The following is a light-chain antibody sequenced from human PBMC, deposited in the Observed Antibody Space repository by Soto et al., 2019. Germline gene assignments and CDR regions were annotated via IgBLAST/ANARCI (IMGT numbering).Light chain of an antibody. Sequence: QSALTQPASVSGSPGQSITISCTGTSSDIGGHNDVSWYQQHPGKAPKLLIYAVSNRPSGVSNRFSGSKSGNTGSRTISVLQAEDEADYYCCSYTSDITPYVFGTGTKLTVL. CDR2: AVS. CDR3: CSYTSDITPYV. J-gene: IGLJ1*01. CDR1: SSDIGGHND. V-gene: IGLV2-14*01.